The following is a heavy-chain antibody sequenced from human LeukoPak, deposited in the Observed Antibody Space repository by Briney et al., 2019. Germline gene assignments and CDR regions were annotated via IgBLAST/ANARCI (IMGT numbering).Heavy chain of an antibody. Sequence: ASVKVSCKASGYTFTSYGISWVRQAPGQGLEWMGWISAYNGNTNYAQKLQGRVTMTTDTSTSTAYMELRSLRSDDTAVYYCARSGYNWNDINYYYYYMDVWGKGTTVTVSS. D-gene: IGHD1-1*01. J-gene: IGHJ6*03. V-gene: IGHV1-18*01. CDR1: GYTFTSYG. CDR3: ARSGYNWNDINYYYYYMDV. CDR2: ISAYNGNT.